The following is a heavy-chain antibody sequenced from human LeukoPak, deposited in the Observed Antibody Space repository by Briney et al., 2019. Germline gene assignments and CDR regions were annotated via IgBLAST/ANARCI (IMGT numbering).Heavy chain of an antibody. D-gene: IGHD2-2*02. CDR3: ARAPGYCSSTSCYIGGYYYYYMDV. Sequence: ASVKVSCKASGGTFSSYAISWVRQAPGQGLEWMGGIIPIFGTANYAQKFQGRVTITADESTSTAYMELSSLRSEDTAVYYCARAPGYCSSTSCYIGGYYYYYMDVWGKGTTVTVSS. CDR2: IIPIFGTA. V-gene: IGHV1-69*13. CDR1: GGTFSSYA. J-gene: IGHJ6*03.